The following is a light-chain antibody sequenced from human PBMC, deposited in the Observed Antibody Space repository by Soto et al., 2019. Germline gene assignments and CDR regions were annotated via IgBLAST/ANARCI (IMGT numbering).Light chain of an antibody. CDR3: QKYNSAPPGIT. CDR2: AAS. J-gene: IGKJ5*01. CDR1: QGISNY. Sequence: DIQMTQSPSSLSASVRDRVTITCRASQGISNYLAWYQQKPGKVPKLLIYAASTLQSGVPSRFSGSGSGTDFTLTISSLQPEDVATYYCQKYNSAPPGITFGQGTRLEIK. V-gene: IGKV1-27*01.